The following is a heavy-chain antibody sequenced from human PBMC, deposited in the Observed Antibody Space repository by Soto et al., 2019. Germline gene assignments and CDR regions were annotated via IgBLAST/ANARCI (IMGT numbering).Heavy chain of an antibody. Sequence: QVQLVESGGGVVQPGTSLKLSCAASGFTFSGYGMHWVRQAPGKGLEWVAVIWYAGRNKYYADAVKGRLTISSDNSKNTLYLQMNSLRDEDTAVYYCARGGSSPPQLWGRGTLVTVSS. D-gene: IGHD2-2*01. CDR2: IWYAGRNK. CDR3: ARGGSSPPQL. CDR1: GFTFSGYG. J-gene: IGHJ2*01. V-gene: IGHV3-33*01.